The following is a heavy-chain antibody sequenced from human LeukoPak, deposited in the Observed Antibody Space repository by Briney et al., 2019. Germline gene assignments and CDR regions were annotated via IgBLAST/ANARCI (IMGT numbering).Heavy chain of an antibody. V-gene: IGHV4-61*01. D-gene: IGHD3-22*01. CDR3: ARTDSSGYYGDY. CDR2: VYYSGST. J-gene: IGHJ4*02. Sequence: EASETLSLTCTVSGVSVRSDSYYWSWIRQPPGKGLEWIGYVYYSGSTNYNPSLKSRVTISVDTSKNQFSLKLRSVTAADTAVYYCARTDSSGYYGDYWGQGTLVTVSS. CDR1: GVSVRSDSYY.